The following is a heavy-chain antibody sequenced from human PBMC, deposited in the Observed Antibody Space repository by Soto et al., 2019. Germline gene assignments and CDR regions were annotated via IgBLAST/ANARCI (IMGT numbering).Heavy chain of an antibody. CDR2: ISAYNGNT. CDR3: ARVAGTTDYYYYGMDV. Sequence: ASVKVSCKASGYTFTSYGISWVRQAPGQGLEWMGWISAYNGNTNYAQKLQGRVTMTTDTSTSTAYMELRSLRSDDTAVYYCARVAGTTDYYYYGMDVWGQGTTVTVS. J-gene: IGHJ6*02. D-gene: IGHD1-7*01. CDR1: GYTFTSYG. V-gene: IGHV1-18*01.